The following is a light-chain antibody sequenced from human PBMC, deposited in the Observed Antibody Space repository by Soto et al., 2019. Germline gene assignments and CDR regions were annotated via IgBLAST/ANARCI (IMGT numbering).Light chain of an antibody. CDR1: QGISSY. Sequence: ASQGISSYLAWYQQKPGKAPKLLIYEASTLKSGVPSMFSGSGSGTEFTLTLRSLQPDDFATYFCQHYNSYSEAFGQGTKVDIK. CDR2: EAS. CDR3: QHYNSYSEA. J-gene: IGKJ1*01. V-gene: IGKV1-5*01.